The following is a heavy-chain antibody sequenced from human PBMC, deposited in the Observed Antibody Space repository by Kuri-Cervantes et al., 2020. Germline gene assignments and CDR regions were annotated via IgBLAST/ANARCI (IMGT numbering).Heavy chain of an antibody. CDR3: ARGAAATGNDY. J-gene: IGHJ4*02. D-gene: IGHD6-13*01. CDR1: GGSFSGYY. V-gene: IGHV4-34*01. CDR2: INHSGST. Sequence: SQTLSLTCAVYGGSFSGYYWSWIRQPPGKGLEWIGEINHSGSTNYNPSLKSRVTISVDTSKDQFSLQLNSVTPDDTAVYYCARGAAATGNDYWGQGTLVTVSS.